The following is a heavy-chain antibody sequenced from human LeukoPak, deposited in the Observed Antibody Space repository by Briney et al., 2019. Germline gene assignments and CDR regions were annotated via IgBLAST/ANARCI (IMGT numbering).Heavy chain of an antibody. CDR2: MNPNSGNT. CDR3: ARNPSAYYYYYMDV. CDR1: GYTYTSYD. J-gene: IGHJ6*03. V-gene: IGHV1-8*03. Sequence: ASVKVSCKASGYTYTSYDINWVRQATGQGLEWMGWMNPNSGNTGYAQKFQGRVTITRNTSISTAYMELSSLRSEDTAVYYCARNPSAYYYYYMDVWGKGTTVTVSS.